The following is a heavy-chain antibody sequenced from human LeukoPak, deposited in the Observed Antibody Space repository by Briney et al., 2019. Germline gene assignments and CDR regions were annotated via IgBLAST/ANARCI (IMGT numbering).Heavy chain of an antibody. V-gene: IGHV3-33*01. J-gene: IGHJ5*02. CDR1: GFTFSSYG. D-gene: IGHD3-10*01. CDR3: ARVRYYGSGSYRGWFDP. CDR2: IWYDGSNK. Sequence: LPGGSLRLSCAASGFTFSSYGMHWVRQAPGKGLEWVAVIWYDGSNKYYADSVKGRFTISRDNSKNTLYLQMDSLRAEDTAVYYCARVRYYGSGSYRGWFDPWGQGTLVTVSS.